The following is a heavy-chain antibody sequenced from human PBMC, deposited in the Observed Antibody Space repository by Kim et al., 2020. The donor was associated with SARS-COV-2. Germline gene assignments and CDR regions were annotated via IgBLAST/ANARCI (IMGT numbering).Heavy chain of an antibody. CDR3: ARDDGQQWLVQGDAFDI. J-gene: IGHJ3*02. V-gene: IGHV3-33*01. CDR1: GFTFSSYG. Sequence: GGSLRLSCAASGFTFSSYGMHWVRQAPGKGLEWVAVIWYDGSNKYYADSVKGRFTISRDNSKNTLYLQMNSLRAEDTAVYYCARDDGQQWLVQGDAFDIWGQGTMVTVSS. CDR2: IWYDGSNK. D-gene: IGHD6-19*01.